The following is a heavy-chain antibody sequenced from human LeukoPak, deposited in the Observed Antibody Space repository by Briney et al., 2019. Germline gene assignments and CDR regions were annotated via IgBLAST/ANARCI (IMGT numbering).Heavy chain of an antibody. V-gene: IGHV3-30-3*01. Sequence: GGSLRLSCAASGFTFSSYAMHWVRQAPGKGLEGVAVISYDGSNKYYADSVKGRFTISRDNSKNTLYLQMNSLRAEDTAVYYCARVREPGIAAGWGQGTLVTVSS. J-gene: IGHJ4*02. CDR1: GFTFSSYA. CDR3: ARVREPGIAAG. D-gene: IGHD6-25*01. CDR2: ISYDGSNK.